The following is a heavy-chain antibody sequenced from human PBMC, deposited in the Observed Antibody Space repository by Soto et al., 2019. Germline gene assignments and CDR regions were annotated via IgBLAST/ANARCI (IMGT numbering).Heavy chain of an antibody. D-gene: IGHD3-16*01. CDR2: IIPVLATT. CDR3: ACNWGSSLRNWLDP. Sequence: SVKVSCKASTGTFSSYALSWVRQAPGQGLEWMGGIIPVLATTNYAQKFQGRVSIAADESTSTAYMELSSLRSEDTAVYYCACNWGSSLRNWLDPWGQGTLVTVSS. CDR1: TGTFSSYA. J-gene: IGHJ5*02. V-gene: IGHV1-69*13.